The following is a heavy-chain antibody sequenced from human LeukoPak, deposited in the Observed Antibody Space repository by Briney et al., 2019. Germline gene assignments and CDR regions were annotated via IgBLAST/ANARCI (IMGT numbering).Heavy chain of an antibody. Sequence: SETLSLTCTVSGGSISSYYWSWIRQPPGKGLEWIGYIYYSATTNYNPSLKGRVTISVDTSKNQFSLKLSSVTAADTAVYYCARGVYIAAAQYAYWGQGTLVTVSS. CDR1: GGSISSYY. J-gene: IGHJ4*02. CDR2: IYYSATT. D-gene: IGHD6-13*01. V-gene: IGHV4-59*01. CDR3: ARGVYIAAAQYAY.